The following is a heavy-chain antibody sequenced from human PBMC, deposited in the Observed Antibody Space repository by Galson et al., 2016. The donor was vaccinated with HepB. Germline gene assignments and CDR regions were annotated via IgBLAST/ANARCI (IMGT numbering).Heavy chain of an antibody. CDR2: IYWNDDE. Sequence: ALVKPTQTLALTCTFSGFSLTTPGVGVGWIRQPPGKALKWLAFIYWNDDERYSPSLKSRLRITKDTSKNQVVLTMTNMDPVDTATYYCTRAVPAAPVNGAFDVWGQGTVVTVSS. V-gene: IGHV2-5*01. J-gene: IGHJ3*01. D-gene: IGHD2-2*01. CDR1: GFSLTTPGVG. CDR3: TRAVPAAPVNGAFDV.